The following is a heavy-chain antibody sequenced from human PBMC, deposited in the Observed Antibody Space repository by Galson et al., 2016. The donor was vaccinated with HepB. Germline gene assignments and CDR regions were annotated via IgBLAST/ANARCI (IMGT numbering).Heavy chain of an antibody. J-gene: IGHJ2*01. V-gene: IGHV3-23*01. CDR3: ARDAGWYFSYWYFDL. Sequence: SLRLSCAASGFAFTFYAMNWVRQTPGKGLEWVASITASGTTTHYADSVEGRFTVSRDGSKKMLFLQMNSLRVEDTAVYYCARDAGWYFSYWYFDLWGRGTLVTVSS. CDR1: GFAFTFYA. D-gene: IGHD6-19*01. CDR2: ITASGTTT.